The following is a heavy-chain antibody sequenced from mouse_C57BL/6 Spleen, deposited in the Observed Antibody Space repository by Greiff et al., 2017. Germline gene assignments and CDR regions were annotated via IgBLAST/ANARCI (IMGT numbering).Heavy chain of an antibody. CDR1: GYAFSSSW. J-gene: IGHJ2*01. Sequence: QVQLQQSGPELVKPGASVKISCKASGYAFSSSWMNWVKQRPGQGLEWIGRIYPGDGDTNYNGKFKGKATLTADKSSSTAYMQLSSLTSEDSAVYSCARGRDYFDYWGQGTTLTVSS. CDR3: ARGRDYFDY. V-gene: IGHV1-82*01. CDR2: IYPGDGDT.